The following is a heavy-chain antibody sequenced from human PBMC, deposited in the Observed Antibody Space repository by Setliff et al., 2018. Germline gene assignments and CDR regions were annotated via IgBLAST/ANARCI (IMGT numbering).Heavy chain of an antibody. CDR2: IHYRGTT. CDR3: ARLPPLHTPMALTFDY. Sequence: SETLSLTCTVSGASISSGTYYWAWIRQPPGKGLEWIGRIHYRGTTYSNASLASRLTISVDTAKNQFSLKLRSVTAADTAVYYCARLPPLHTPMALTFDYWGQGILVTVSS. J-gene: IGHJ4*02. CDR1: GASISSGTYY. D-gene: IGHD5-18*01. V-gene: IGHV4-39*01.